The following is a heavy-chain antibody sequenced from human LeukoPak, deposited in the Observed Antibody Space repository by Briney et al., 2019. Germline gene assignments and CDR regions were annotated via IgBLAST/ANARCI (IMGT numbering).Heavy chain of an antibody. Sequence: RGSLRLSCAASGFTVSSNYMSWVRQAPGKGLEWVSVIYSGGSTYYADSVKGRFTISRHNSKNTLYLQMNGLRAEDTAVYYCAGTWYCSSTSCYDLGYYYGMDVRGQGTTVTVSS. V-gene: IGHV3-53*04. CDR3: AGTWYCSSTSCYDLGYYYGMDV. J-gene: IGHJ6*02. D-gene: IGHD2-2*01. CDR2: IYSGGST. CDR1: GFTVSSNY.